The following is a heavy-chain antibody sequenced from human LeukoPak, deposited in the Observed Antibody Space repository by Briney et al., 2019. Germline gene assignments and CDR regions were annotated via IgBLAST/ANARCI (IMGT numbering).Heavy chain of an antibody. CDR1: GGTFSSYA. V-gene: IGHV1-69*06. CDR3: GHSSSWDNWFDP. CDR2: IIPIFGTA. Sequence: ASVKVSCKASGGTFSSYAISWVRQAPGQGLEWMGGIIPIFGTANYAQKFQGRGTITADKSTSTAYMELSSLRSEDTAVYYCGHSSSWDNWFDPWGQGTLVTVSS. D-gene: IGHD6-13*01. J-gene: IGHJ5*02.